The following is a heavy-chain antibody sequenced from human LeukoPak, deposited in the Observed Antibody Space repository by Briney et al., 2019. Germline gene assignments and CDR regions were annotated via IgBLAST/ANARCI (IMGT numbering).Heavy chain of an antibody. J-gene: IGHJ2*01. CDR2: ISGSGGTT. D-gene: IGHD6-13*01. V-gene: IGHV3-23*01. Sequence: GGSLRLSCAASGFTFSTYAMNWVRQAPGKGLEWVSFISGSGGTTYYADSVKGRFTISRDNSKNTLYLQMSSLRAEDTAVYYCAKVPGGQQLALWYFDLWGRGTLVTVSS. CDR3: AKVPGGQQLALWYFDL. CDR1: GFTFSTYA.